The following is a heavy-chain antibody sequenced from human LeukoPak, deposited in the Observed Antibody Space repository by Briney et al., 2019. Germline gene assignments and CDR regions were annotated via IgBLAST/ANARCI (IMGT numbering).Heavy chain of an antibody. V-gene: IGHV3-11*01. J-gene: IGHJ4*02. CDR2: ISNSGSTI. CDR1: GFTFSDYY. D-gene: IGHD3-16*01. CDR3: AREGEYGGFDY. Sequence: PGGSLRLSCAASGFTFSDYYMSWIRQAPGKGPEGVSYISNSGSTIYYADSVKGCFTISRDNAKNSMFLQMSSLRAEDTAVYYCAREGEYGGFDYWGQGTLVTVSS.